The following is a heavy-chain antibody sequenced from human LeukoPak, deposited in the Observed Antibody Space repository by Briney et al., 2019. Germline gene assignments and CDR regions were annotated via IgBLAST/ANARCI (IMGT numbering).Heavy chain of an antibody. J-gene: IGHJ4*02. D-gene: IGHD1-26*01. CDR1: GYTFTSYD. CDR2: MNPNSGNT. Sequence: ASVTVSCKASGYTFTSYDINGVRQATGQGLEWMGWMNPNSGNTGYAQKFEGRVTMTRNTSISTAYMELSSLRSEDTAVYYCARWGPWELLSYFDYWGQGTLVTVSS. CDR3: ARWGPWELLSYFDY. V-gene: IGHV1-8*01.